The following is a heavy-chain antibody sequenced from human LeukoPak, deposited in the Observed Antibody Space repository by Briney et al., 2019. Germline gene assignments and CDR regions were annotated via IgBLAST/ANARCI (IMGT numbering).Heavy chain of an antibody. CDR2: IRYDGSNK. J-gene: IGHJ4*02. CDR1: GFTFSSYG. D-gene: IGHD6-19*01. CDR3: AKDKGVAAVAGTEFDY. V-gene: IGHV3-30*02. Sequence: PGGSLRLSCAGSGFTFSSYGMHWVRQAPGKGLEWVAFIRYDGSNKYYADSVKGRFTISRDNSKNTLYLQMNSLRAEDTAVYYCAKDKGVAAVAGTEFDYWGQGTLVTVSS.